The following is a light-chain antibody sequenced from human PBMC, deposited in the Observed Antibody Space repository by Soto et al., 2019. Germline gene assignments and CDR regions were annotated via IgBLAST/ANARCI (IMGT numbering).Light chain of an antibody. Sequence: EIVMTQSPATLSVSPGEGATLSCRASQSVSSNLVWYQHKPGQAPRLLIYGASSRATGIPDRFSGSGSGTDFTLTISRLEPEDFAVYYCQQYGSSGAFGQGTKV. V-gene: IGKV3-20*01. CDR1: QSVSSN. CDR3: QQYGSSGA. J-gene: IGKJ1*01. CDR2: GAS.